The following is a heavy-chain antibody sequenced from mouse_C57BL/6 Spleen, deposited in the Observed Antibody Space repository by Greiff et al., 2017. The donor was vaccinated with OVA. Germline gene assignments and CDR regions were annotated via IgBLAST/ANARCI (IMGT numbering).Heavy chain of an antibody. Sequence: EVQLQQSGPELVKPGASVKISCKASGYTFTDYYMNWVKQSPGQSLEWIGDINPNNGGTSYNQKFKGKATSTVDKSSSTAYMELRSLTSEDSAVYYCATLYDGYYVGFAYWGQGTLVTVSA. CDR2: INPNNGGT. D-gene: IGHD2-3*01. J-gene: IGHJ3*01. V-gene: IGHV1-26*01. CDR3: ATLYDGYYVGFAY. CDR1: GYTFTDYY.